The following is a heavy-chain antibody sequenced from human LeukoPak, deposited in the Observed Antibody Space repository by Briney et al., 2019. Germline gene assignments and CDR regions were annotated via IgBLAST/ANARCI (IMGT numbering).Heavy chain of an antibody. Sequence: GGSLRLSCAASGFTFSSYAMSWVRQAPGKGLEWVSSISSSSSYIYYADSVKGRFTISRDNAKNSLYLQMNSLRAEDTAVYYCAREPDGLATKRPFDYWGQGTLVTVSS. CDR2: ISSSSSYI. D-gene: IGHD5-12*01. CDR3: AREPDGLATKRPFDY. V-gene: IGHV3-21*01. J-gene: IGHJ4*02. CDR1: GFTFSSYA.